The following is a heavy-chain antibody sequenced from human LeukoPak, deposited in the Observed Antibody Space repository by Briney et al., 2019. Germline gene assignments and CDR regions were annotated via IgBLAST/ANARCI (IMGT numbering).Heavy chain of an antibody. CDR1: GGSISSYY. D-gene: IGHD2-2*01. V-gene: IGHV4-4*07. Sequence: SETLSLTCTVSGGSISSYYWSWIRQPAGKGLEWIGRIYTSGSTNYNPSLKSRVTMSVDTSKNQFSLKLSSVTAADTAVYYCARAVGYCSSTSCSSYYYYYMDVWGKGTTVTVSS. CDR3: ARAVGYCSSTSCSSYYYYYMDV. J-gene: IGHJ6*03. CDR2: IYTSGST.